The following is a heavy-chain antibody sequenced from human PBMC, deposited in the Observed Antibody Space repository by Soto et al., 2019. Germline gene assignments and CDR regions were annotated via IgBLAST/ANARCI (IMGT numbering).Heavy chain of an antibody. J-gene: IGHJ4*02. CDR1: GFTFSSYS. D-gene: IGHD6-19*01. CDR3: ARDLGSGPETYFDY. CDR2: ISSSSSYI. V-gene: IGHV3-21*01. Sequence: GGSLRLSCAASGFTFSSYSMNWVRQAPGKGLEWVSSISSSSSYIYYADSVKGRFTFSRDNAKNSLYLQMNSLRAEDTAVYYCARDLGSGPETYFDYWGQGTLVTVSS.